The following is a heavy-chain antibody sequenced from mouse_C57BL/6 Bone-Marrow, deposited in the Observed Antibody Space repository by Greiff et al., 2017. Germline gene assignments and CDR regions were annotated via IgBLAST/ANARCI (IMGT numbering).Heavy chain of an antibody. CDR3: ARALKLRLRLDY. D-gene: IGHD3-2*02. CDR1: GYTFTSYW. Sequence: QVQLQQPGAELVRPGSSVKLSCKASGYTFTSYWMHWVKQRPIQGLEWIGNIDPSDSETHYNQKFKDKATLTVDKSSSTAYMQRSSLTSEDSAVYYCARALKLRLRLDYWGQGTTLTVSS. J-gene: IGHJ2*01. V-gene: IGHV1-52*01. CDR2: IDPSDSET.